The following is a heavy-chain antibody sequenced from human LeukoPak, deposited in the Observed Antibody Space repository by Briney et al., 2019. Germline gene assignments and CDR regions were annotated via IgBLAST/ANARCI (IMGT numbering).Heavy chain of an antibody. Sequence: GGSLRLSCAASGFTFSSYGMSWVRQAPGKGLEWVSTISGSGGNTYYADSVKGRFTISRENAKNSLYLQMNSLRAGDTAVYYCAREMGDKYSSSWALDLWGRGTLVTVSS. CDR2: ISGSGGNT. D-gene: IGHD6-13*01. J-gene: IGHJ2*01. V-gene: IGHV3-23*01. CDR3: AREMGDKYSSSWALDL. CDR1: GFTFSSYG.